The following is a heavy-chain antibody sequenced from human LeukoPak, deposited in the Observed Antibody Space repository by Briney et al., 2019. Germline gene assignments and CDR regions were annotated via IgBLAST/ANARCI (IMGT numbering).Heavy chain of an antibody. CDR3: TRDRSSSWYVDWFDP. Sequence: PSETLSLTCSVSGGSISGYYWSWIRQPAGKGLEGMGRIYNSESSNYTPSLKSRVTMSGATSKNHFSLNLSSVTAADTAVYSCTRDRSSSWYVDWFDPWGQGTLVTVSS. V-gene: IGHV4-4*07. D-gene: IGHD6-13*01. J-gene: IGHJ5*02. CDR1: GGSISGYY. CDR2: IYNSESS.